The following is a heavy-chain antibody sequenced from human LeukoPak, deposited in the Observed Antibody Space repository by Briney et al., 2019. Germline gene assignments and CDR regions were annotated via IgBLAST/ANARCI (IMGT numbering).Heavy chain of an antibody. D-gene: IGHD1-26*01. V-gene: IGHV1-18*01. CDR1: GFTFSTYG. J-gene: IGHJ4*02. CDR3: ARGGRTARFDY. Sequence: GASVKVSCKASGFTFSTYGITWVRQAPRQGLEWMGWISAYNGNAYYAQNLQDRVTMTTDTSTSTAYMELRSLRPDDTAVYYCARGGRTARFDYWGQGTLVTVSS. CDR2: ISAYNGNA.